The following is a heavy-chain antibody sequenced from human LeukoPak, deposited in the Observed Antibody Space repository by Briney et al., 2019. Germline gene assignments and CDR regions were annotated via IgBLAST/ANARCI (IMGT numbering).Heavy chain of an antibody. J-gene: IGHJ3*02. CDR3: AAEGSTSWNDAFDI. D-gene: IGHD2-2*01. CDR1: GGTFSSYA. CDR2: IIPIFGTA. Sequence: ASVKVSCKASGGTFSSYAISWVRQAPGQGLKWTGRIIPIFGTANYAQKFQGRVTITTDESTSTAYMELSSLRSEDTAVYYCAAEGSTSWNDAFDIWGQGTMVTVSS. V-gene: IGHV1-69*05.